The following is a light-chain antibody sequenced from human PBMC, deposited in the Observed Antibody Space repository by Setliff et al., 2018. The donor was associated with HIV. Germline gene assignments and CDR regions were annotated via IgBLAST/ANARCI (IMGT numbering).Light chain of an antibody. J-gene: IGLJ2*01. CDR2: DVS. CDR3: SSYTSSSTLI. Sequence: LTQPASVSGSPGQSITVSCTGTSSDVGGYNYVSWYQKYPGKAPQLLIYDVSNRPSEVSDRFSGSKSGNTASLTISGLQAEDKADYYCSSYTSSSTLIFGGGTKVTVL. V-gene: IGLV2-14*03. CDR1: SSDVGGYNY.